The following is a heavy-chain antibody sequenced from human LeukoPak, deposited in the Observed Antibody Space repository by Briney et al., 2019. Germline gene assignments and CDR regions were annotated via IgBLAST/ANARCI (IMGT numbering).Heavy chain of an antibody. V-gene: IGHV3-21*01. CDR1: GFSFSTYN. J-gene: IGHJ4*02. CDR3: ASGLNHFDY. D-gene: IGHD3-22*01. CDR2: INGRGNYI. Sequence: GSLRLSCVASGFSFSTYNMNWVRQAPGKGLEWVSSINGRGNYIYYADSVKGRFTISRDNSKNTLYLQMNSLRAEDTAVYYCASGLNHFDYWGQGTLVTVSS.